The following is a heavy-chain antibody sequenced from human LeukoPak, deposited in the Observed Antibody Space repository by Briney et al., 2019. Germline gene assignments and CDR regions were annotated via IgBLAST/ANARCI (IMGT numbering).Heavy chain of an antibody. D-gene: IGHD3-22*01. CDR2: IYHSGSS. Sequence: SATLSLTCTVSGGSISSYYWSWIRQPPGKGLEWIGYIYHSGSSNYNPSLKSRVTISVDTSKNQFSVKLSSVTAADTAVYYCARVYYDSSGYYFDYWGQGTLVTV. CDR1: GGSISSYY. J-gene: IGHJ4*02. CDR3: ARVYYDSSGYYFDY. V-gene: IGHV4-59*01.